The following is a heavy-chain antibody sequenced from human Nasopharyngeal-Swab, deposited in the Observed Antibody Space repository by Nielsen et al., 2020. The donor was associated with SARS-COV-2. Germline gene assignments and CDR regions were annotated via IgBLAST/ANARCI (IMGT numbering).Heavy chain of an antibody. CDR1: GGTFSSYA. J-gene: IGHJ5*02. V-gene: IGHV1-69*06. CDR3: ARESMVRGLVVGFDP. CDR2: IIPIFGTA. Sequence: SVKVSCKASGGTFSSYAISWVRQAPGQGLEWMGGIIPIFGTANYAQKFQGRVKITADKSTSTAYMELSSLRSEDTAVYYCARESMVRGLVVGFDPWGQGTLVTVSS. D-gene: IGHD3-10*01.